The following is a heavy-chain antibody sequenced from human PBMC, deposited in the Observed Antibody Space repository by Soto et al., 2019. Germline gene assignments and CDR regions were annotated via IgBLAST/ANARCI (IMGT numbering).Heavy chain of an antibody. D-gene: IGHD3-10*01. Sequence: GGTLRLSCAASGFTFSCSAMHWVRQSSGKGLEWVGRVRSKANSYATAYAASVKGRFTIFRDASKNTAYLQMNSLKTEDTAVYYCTAGSGSNFYYYGMDVWGQGTTVTVSS. CDR2: VRSKANSYAT. CDR1: GFTFSCSA. CDR3: TAGSGSNFYYYGMDV. V-gene: IGHV3-73*01. J-gene: IGHJ6*02.